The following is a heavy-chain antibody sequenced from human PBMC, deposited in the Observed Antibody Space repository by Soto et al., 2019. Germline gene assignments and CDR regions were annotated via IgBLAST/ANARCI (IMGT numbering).Heavy chain of an antibody. CDR1: GFTFSSYA. V-gene: IGHV3-30-3*01. CDR2: ISYDGSNK. CDR3: AREGPLSAKPKPFDE. Sequence: GGSLRLSCAASGFTFSSYAMHWVRQAPGKGLEWVAVISYDGSNKYYADSVKGRFTISRDNSKNTLYLQMNSLRAEDTAVYYCAREGPLSAKPKPFDEWGQGTLVTVSS. J-gene: IGHJ4*02. D-gene: IGHD1-26*01.